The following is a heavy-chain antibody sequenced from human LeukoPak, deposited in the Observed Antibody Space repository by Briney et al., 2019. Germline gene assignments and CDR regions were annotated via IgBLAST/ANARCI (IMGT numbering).Heavy chain of an antibody. Sequence: PSETLSLTCTVSGGSISSYYWSWIRQPPGKGLEWIGYIYYSGSTNYNPSLKSRVTISVDTSKNQFSLKLSSVTAADTAVYYCARVSPGLWFGEATFDYWGQGTLVTVSS. CDR3: ARVSPGLWFGEATFDY. V-gene: IGHV4-59*01. J-gene: IGHJ4*02. CDR2: IYYSGST. CDR1: GGSISSYY. D-gene: IGHD3-10*01.